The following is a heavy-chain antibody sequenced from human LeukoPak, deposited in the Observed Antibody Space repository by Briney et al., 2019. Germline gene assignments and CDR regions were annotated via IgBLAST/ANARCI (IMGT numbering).Heavy chain of an antibody. CDR1: GFTFSSYW. CDR3: ARDYYDSSGYNYYYYYYMDV. V-gene: IGHV3-7*01. D-gene: IGHD3-22*01. CDR2: IKQDGSEK. J-gene: IGHJ6*03. Sequence: GGSLRLSCAASGFTFSSYWMSWVRQAPGKGLEWVANIKQDGSEKYYVDSVKGRFTISRDNAKNSLYLQMNSLRAEDTAVYYCARDYYDSSGYNYYYYYYMDVWGKGTTVTISS.